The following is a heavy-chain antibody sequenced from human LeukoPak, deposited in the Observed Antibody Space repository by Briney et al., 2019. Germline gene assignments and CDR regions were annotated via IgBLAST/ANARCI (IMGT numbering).Heavy chain of an antibody. CDR3: ARVRDYGDYDYYYYMDV. CDR1: GFTFSSYS. V-gene: IGHV3-21*01. CDR2: ISSSSSYI. J-gene: IGHJ6*03. Sequence: PGGSLRLSCAASGFTFSSYSMNWVRQAPGKGLEWVSSISSSSSYIYYADSVKGRFTISRDNAKNSLYLQMNSLRAEDTAVYYCARVRDYGDYDYYYYMDVWGKGTTVTISS. D-gene: IGHD4-17*01.